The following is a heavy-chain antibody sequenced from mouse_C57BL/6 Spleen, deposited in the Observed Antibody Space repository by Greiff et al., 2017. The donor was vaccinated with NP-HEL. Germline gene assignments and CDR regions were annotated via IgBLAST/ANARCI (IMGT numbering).Heavy chain of an antibody. J-gene: IGHJ3*01. CDR2: IWGDGST. CDR3: DKPEVGRGFAY. Sequence: VKLMESGPGLVAPSQSLSITCTVSGFSLTSYGVSWVRQPPGKGLEWLGVIWGDGSTYYHSALISRLSISKDNSKSQVFLKLNSLQTENTATYYCDKPEVGRGFAYWGQGTLVTVSA. CDR1: GFSLTSYG. V-gene: IGHV2-3*01. D-gene: IGHD4-1*01.